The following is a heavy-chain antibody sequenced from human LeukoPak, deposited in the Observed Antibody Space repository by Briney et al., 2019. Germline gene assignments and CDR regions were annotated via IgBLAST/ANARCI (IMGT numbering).Heavy chain of an antibody. CDR1: GFTFSSYV. CDR3: AKVTFEGVDP. J-gene: IGHJ5*02. D-gene: IGHD2/OR15-2a*01. Sequence: QPGGTLRLSCAASGFTFSSYVMSWVRQAPGKGLEWVSGISGSGGRTYYADSVKGRFTISRDNSKNTLYLQMNSLRAEDTAVYYCAKVTFEGVDPWGQGTLVTVSS. CDR2: ISGSGGRT. V-gene: IGHV3-23*01.